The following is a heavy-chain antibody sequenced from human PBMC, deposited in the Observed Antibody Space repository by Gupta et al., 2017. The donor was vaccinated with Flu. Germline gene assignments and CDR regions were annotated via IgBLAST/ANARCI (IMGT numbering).Heavy chain of an antibody. Sequence: EVQLLETGGGLVQSGASLGLFCAASGFPFAYYAMTWVSNAPVKGLEWDSAVCGTLERTFYRISLKARFTISRDNSKYTLNLQMNSLRADDTAVYYCSKRPTWDRFQEWSHGTLVRVSS. CDR3: SKRPTWDRFQE. CDR2: VCGTLERT. J-gene: IGHJ1*01. D-gene: IGHD1-26*01. CDR1: GFPFAYYA. V-gene: IGHV3-23*01.